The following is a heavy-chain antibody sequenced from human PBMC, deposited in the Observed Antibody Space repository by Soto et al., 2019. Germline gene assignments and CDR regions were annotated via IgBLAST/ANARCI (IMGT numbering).Heavy chain of an antibody. CDR1: GFTFSSYS. CDR2: ISSSSSYI. V-gene: IGHV3-21*01. D-gene: IGHD3-22*01. J-gene: IGHJ3*01. CDR3: ARDPRYYYDSSGL. Sequence: EVQLVESGGGLVKPGGSLRLSCAASGFTFSSYSMNWVRQAPGKGLEWVSSISSSSSYIYYADSVKGRFTISRDNAKDSLYLQMNSLRVEDTAVYYCARDPRYYYDSSGLWGQGTMVTVSS.